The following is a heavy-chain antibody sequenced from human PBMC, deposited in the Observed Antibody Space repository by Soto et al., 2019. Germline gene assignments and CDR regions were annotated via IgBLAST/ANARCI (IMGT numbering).Heavy chain of an antibody. Sequence: ASVKVSCKASGGTFSSYAISWVRQAPGQGLEWMGGIIPIFGTANYAQKFQGRVTITADESTSTAYMELGSLRSEDTAVYYCARRYYGSGSYYSFDYWGQGTLVTVSS. CDR2: IIPIFGTA. J-gene: IGHJ4*02. V-gene: IGHV1-69*13. CDR1: GGTFSSYA. D-gene: IGHD3-10*01. CDR3: ARRYYGSGSYYSFDY.